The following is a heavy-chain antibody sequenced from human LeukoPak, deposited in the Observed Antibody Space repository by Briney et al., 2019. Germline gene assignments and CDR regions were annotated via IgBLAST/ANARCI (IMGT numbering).Heavy chain of an antibody. V-gene: IGHV3-66*01. J-gene: IGHJ4*02. CDR3: ARSPTMVRGVIKYYFDY. D-gene: IGHD3-10*01. Sequence: GGSLRLSCVGSGFNLDHHGMSWVRQAPGKGLEWVSVIYSGGSTYYADSVEGRFTISRDNSKNTLYLQMNSLRAEDTAVYYCARSPTMVRGVIKYYFDYWGQGTLVTVSS. CDR2: IYSGGST. CDR1: GFNLDHHG.